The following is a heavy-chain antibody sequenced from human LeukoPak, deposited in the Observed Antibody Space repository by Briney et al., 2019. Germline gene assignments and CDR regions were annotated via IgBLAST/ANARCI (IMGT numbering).Heavy chain of an antibody. CDR3: ARVLERGYSSSSMSGDFDY. J-gene: IGHJ4*02. CDR1: GGSFSGYY. CDR2: INHSGST. D-gene: IGHD6-6*01. V-gene: IGHV4-34*01. Sequence: PSETLSLTCAVYGGSFSGYYWSWIRQPPGKGLEWIGEINHSGSTNYNPSLKSRVTISVDTSKNQFSLKLSSVTAADTAVYYCARVLERGYSSSSMSGDFDYWGQGALVTVSS.